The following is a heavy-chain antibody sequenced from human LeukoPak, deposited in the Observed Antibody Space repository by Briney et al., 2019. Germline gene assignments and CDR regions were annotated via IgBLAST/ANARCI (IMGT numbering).Heavy chain of an antibody. CDR2: ISGYNGNT. Sequence: ASVKVSCKASGYTFNSYGITWVRQAPGQGLEWMGWISGYNGNTIYAQRLQGRVTMTTDTTTSIAYMELRSLTSDDTAIYYCARAQRWLPLDYWGQGTLVTVSS. CDR1: GYTFNSYG. D-gene: IGHD5-24*01. V-gene: IGHV1-18*01. J-gene: IGHJ4*02. CDR3: ARAQRWLPLDY.